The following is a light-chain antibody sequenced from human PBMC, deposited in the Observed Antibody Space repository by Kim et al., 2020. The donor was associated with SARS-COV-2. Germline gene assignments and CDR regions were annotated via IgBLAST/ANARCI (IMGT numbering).Light chain of an antibody. J-gene: IGLJ2*01. CDR2: DVT. Sequence: QSALTQPASVSGSPGQSITISCTGTSSDVGGYNYVCWYQQHPGKAPKLMIYDVTERPSGVSNRFSGSKTGNTASLTISGLQAEDEADYYCSSYTSSNAFDVIFGGGTQLTVL. CDR1: SSDVGGYNY. CDR3: SSYTSSNAFDVI. V-gene: IGLV2-14*03.